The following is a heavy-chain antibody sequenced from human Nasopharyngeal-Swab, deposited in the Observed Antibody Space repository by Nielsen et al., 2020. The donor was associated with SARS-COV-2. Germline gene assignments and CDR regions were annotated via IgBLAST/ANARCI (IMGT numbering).Heavy chain of an antibody. V-gene: IGHV4-4*07. Sequence: SETLSLTCTVSGGSISSYYWSWIRQPAGKGLEWIGRIYTSGSTNYNPSLKSRVTMSVDTSKSQFSLKVSSVTAADTAVYYCARESAVSACRRWFDPWGQGTLVTVSS. J-gene: IGHJ5*02. CDR3: ARESAVSACRRWFDP. D-gene: IGHD2-2*01. CDR2: IYTSGST. CDR1: GGSISSYY.